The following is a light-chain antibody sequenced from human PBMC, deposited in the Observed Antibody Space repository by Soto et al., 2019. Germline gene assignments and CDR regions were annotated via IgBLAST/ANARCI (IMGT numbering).Light chain of an antibody. CDR3: QQYYTTPCT. CDR1: QTVLYSSNNKNY. J-gene: IGKJ1*01. V-gene: IGKV4-1*01. Sequence: DIVMTQSPDSLTVSLGERATINCKSSQTVLYSSNNKNYLAWYQHKPGQPPKLLIYWASTREFGVPDRFSGSGSATDFTLTISSLQAEDVAVYYCQQYYTTPCTFGQGTKVEIK. CDR2: WAS.